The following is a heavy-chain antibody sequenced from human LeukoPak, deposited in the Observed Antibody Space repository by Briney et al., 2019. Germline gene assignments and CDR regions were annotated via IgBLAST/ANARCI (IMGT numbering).Heavy chain of an antibody. CDR1: GGSISSGGYY. J-gene: IGHJ5*02. CDR2: IYYSGST. Sequence: SQTLSLTCTVSGGSISSGGYYWSWIRQHPGKGLEWIGYIYYSGSTYYNPSLKSRVTISVDTSKNRFSLRLRSVTAADTAVYYCARLYTDYTENWFDPWGQGTLATVSS. CDR3: ARLYTDYTENWFDP. D-gene: IGHD4-11*01. V-gene: IGHV4-31*03.